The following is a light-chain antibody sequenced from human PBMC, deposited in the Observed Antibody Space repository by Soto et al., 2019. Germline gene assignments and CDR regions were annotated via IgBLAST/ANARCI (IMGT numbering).Light chain of an antibody. Sequence: DIQMTQSPSTLSASVGDRVTITCRASQSISSWLAWYQQKPGKAPKLLIYMASNLESGVPSRFSGSGSGTEFTLTISSLQPDDFATYYCQQYNSYAYTFGQGTKLEIK. V-gene: IGKV1-5*03. CDR3: QQYNSYAYT. J-gene: IGKJ2*01. CDR1: QSISSW. CDR2: MAS.